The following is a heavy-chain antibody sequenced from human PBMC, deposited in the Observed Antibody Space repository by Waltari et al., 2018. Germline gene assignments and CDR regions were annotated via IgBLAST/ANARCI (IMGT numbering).Heavy chain of an antibody. D-gene: IGHD2-15*01. J-gene: IGHJ4*02. V-gene: IGHV3-72*01. CDR1: GLPFTDSY. CDR3: TRVGYCAGGTCGGLDY. Sequence: EVQLVESGGDLVQPGGSLRLSCAAYGLPFTDSYLAWVRQAPGKGLEWVGRIRNKANGYTTEFAASVKGRLTISRDDSQKSLYLQMNNLKTEDTALYYCTRVGYCAGGTCGGLDYWGRGTLVTVSS. CDR2: IRNKANGYTT.